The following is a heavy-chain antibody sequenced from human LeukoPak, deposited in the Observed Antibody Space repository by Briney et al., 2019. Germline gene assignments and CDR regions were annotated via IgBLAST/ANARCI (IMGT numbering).Heavy chain of an antibody. CDR1: GFTFSSYE. D-gene: IGHD3-22*01. CDR3: ARVVYYDSSGHPAFYFDY. CDR2: IYSGGST. V-gene: IGHV3-53*01. J-gene: IGHJ4*02. Sequence: GGSLRLSCAASGFTFSSYEMNWVRQAPGKGLEWVSVIYSGGSTYYADSVKGRFTVSRDNSKNTLYLQMNILRAEDTAVYYCARVVYYDSSGHPAFYFDYWGQGTLVTVSS.